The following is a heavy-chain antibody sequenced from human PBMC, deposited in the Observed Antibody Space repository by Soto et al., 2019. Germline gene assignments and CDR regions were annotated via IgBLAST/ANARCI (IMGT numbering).Heavy chain of an antibody. D-gene: IGHD3-22*01. CDR3: ARDWAYYYDSSGYPGAFDI. V-gene: IGHV4-31*03. J-gene: IGHJ3*02. CDR2: IYYSGST. CDR1: GGSISNGGYY. Sequence: SETLSLPCTVSGGSISNGGYYWSWIRQHPGEGLEWIGYIYYSGSTYYNPSLKSRVTISVDTSKNQFSLKLSSVTAADTAVYYCARDWAYYYDSSGYPGAFDIWGQGTMVTVSS.